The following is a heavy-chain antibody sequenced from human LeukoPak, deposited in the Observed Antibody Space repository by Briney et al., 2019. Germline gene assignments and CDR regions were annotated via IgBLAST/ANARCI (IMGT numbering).Heavy chain of an antibody. J-gene: IGHJ4*02. Sequence: GGSLRLSCAASGFTFSSYSMNWVRQAPGKGLEWVSSISSSSSYIYCADSVKGRFTISRDNAKNSLYLQMNSLRAEDTAVYYCARDPLWFGELSFDYWGQGTLVTVSS. CDR1: GFTFSSYS. V-gene: IGHV3-21*01. D-gene: IGHD3-10*01. CDR2: ISSSSSYI. CDR3: ARDPLWFGELSFDY.